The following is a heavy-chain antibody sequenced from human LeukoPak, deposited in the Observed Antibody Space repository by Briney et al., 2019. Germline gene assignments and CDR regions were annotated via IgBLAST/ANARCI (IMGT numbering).Heavy chain of an antibody. J-gene: IGHJ4*02. V-gene: IGHV3-48*03. CDR2: ISSSGSTI. D-gene: IGHD2-2*02. Sequence: GGSLRLSCAASGFTFSSYEMNWVRQAPGKGLEWVSYISSSGSTIYYADSVKGRFTISRDNAKNSLYLQMNSLRAEDTAVYFCARGIYTSSPRNPKNFFDYWGQGTLVTVS. CDR3: ARGIYTSSPRNPKNFFDY. CDR1: GFTFSSYE.